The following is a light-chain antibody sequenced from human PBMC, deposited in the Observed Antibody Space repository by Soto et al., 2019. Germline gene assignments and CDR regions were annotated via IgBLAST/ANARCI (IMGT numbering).Light chain of an antibody. CDR1: QSVTSN. CDR3: QQYNNWPLT. CDR2: GAS. J-gene: IGKJ4*01. V-gene: IGKV3-15*01. Sequence: EIVMTQSPATLSVSPGERATLSCRASQSVTSNLAWYQQKPGQPPRRLIYGASTRATGIPARFSGSGSGTVFTLTISRLPSEDFAVYYCQQYNNWPLTFGGGTKVEIK.